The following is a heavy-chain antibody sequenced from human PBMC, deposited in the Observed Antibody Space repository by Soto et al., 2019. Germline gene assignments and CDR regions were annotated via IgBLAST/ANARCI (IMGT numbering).Heavy chain of an antibody. J-gene: IGHJ4*02. CDR2: ISWNSGSI. CDR1: GFTFDDYA. CDR3: AKADSLYYFDY. Sequence: EVQLVASGGGLVQPGRSLRLSCAASGFTFDDYAMHWVRQAPGKGLEWVSGISWNSGSIGYADSVKGRFTISRGNAKNSLYLQMNSLRAEDTALYYCAKADSLYYFDYWGQGTLVTVSS. V-gene: IGHV3-9*01.